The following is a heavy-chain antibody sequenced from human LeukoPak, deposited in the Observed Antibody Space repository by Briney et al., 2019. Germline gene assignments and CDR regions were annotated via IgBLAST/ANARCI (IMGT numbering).Heavy chain of an antibody. J-gene: IGHJ3*02. D-gene: IGHD6-19*01. V-gene: IGHV4-59*08. CDR1: GDSITNHY. CDR2: IYYSGST. CDR3: ARQQWLEQDAFDI. Sequence: SETLSLTCTVSGDSITNHYWSWIRQPPGKGLEWIGYIYYSGSTNYNPSLKSRVTISVDTSKNQFSLKLSSVTAADTAVYYCARQQWLEQDAFDIWGQGTMVTVSS.